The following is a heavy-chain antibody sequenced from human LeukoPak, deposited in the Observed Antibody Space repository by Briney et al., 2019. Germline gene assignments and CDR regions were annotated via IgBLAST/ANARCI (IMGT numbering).Heavy chain of an antibody. CDR3: ARSVTMVRGVIITLDY. Sequence: ASVKVSCKASGYTFTGYYMHWVRQAPGQGLEWMGWINPNSGGTNYAQKFQGRVTMTRDTSISTVYMELSRLRSDDTAVYYCARSVTMVRGVIITLDYWGQGTLVTVSS. D-gene: IGHD3-10*01. V-gene: IGHV1-2*02. CDR1: GYTFTGYY. J-gene: IGHJ4*02. CDR2: INPNSGGT.